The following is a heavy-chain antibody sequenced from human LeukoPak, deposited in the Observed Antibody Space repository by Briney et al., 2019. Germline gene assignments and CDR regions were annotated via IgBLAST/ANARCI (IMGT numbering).Heavy chain of an antibody. V-gene: IGHV4-34*01. CDR3: ARSTYSSSWRRSGLSDAFDI. D-gene: IGHD6-13*01. J-gene: IGHJ3*02. CDR2: INHSGST. Sequence: SETLSLTCAVYGGSFSGYYWSWIRQPPGKGLEWIGEINHSGSTNYNPSLKSRVTISVDTSKNQFSLKLSSVTAADTAVYYCARSTYSSSWRRSGLSDAFDIWGQGTMVTVSS. CDR1: GGSFSGYY.